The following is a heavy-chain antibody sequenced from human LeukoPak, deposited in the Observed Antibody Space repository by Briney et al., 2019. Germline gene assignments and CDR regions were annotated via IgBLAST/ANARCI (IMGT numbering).Heavy chain of an antibody. CDR1: GFTVSSNS. CDR2: IYSDNT. CDR3: AKDLYYDSSGYYR. Sequence: GGSLRLSCTVSGFTVSSNSMSWVRQAPGKGLEWVSFIYSDNTHYSDSVKGRFTISRDNSKNTLYLQMNSLRAEDTAVYYCAKDLYYDSSGYYRWGQGTLVTVSS. D-gene: IGHD3-22*01. V-gene: IGHV3-53*01. J-gene: IGHJ4*02.